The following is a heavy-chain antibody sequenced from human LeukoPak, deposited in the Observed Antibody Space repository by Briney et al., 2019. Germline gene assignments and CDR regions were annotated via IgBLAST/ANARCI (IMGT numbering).Heavy chain of an antibody. J-gene: IGHJ5*02. CDR1: GYTFTSYG. CDR2: ISAYNGNT. D-gene: IGHD6-19*01. CDR3: ASXSLXRQWLGDPGFDP. V-gene: IGHV1-18*01. Sequence: ASVKVSCKASGYTFTSYGISWVRQAPGQGLEWMGWISAYNGNTNYAQKLQGRVTMTTDTSTSTAYMELRSLRSDDTAVYYCASXSLXRQWLGDPGFDPWGQGTLVTVXS.